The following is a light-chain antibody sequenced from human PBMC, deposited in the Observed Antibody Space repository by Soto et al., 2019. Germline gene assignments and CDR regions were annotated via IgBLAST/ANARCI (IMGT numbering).Light chain of an antibody. CDR2: DTS. CDR1: NGAVTSGHY. CDR3: LLSSSGARV. Sequence: QAVVTQEPSLTVSPGGTVSLTCGSSNGAVTSGHYPYWFQQKPGQAPRTLIYDTSNRHSWTPARFSGSLLGGKAALTLSGAQPEDEADYYCLLSSSGARVFGGGTKLTVL. V-gene: IGLV7-46*01. J-gene: IGLJ3*02.